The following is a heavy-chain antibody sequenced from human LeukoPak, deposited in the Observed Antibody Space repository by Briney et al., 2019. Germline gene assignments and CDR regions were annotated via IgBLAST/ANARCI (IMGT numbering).Heavy chain of an antibody. D-gene: IGHD6-19*01. J-gene: IGHJ4*02. CDR3: ARDPGIAVAGFDY. Sequence: PSETLSLTCTVSGGSISGSSYYWGWIRQPPGKGLEWIGSIYYSGSTYYNPSLKSRVTISVDTSKNQFSLKLSSVTAADTAVYYCARDPGIAVAGFDYWGQGTPVTVSP. CDR2: IYYSGST. CDR1: GGSISGSSYY. V-gene: IGHV4-39*02.